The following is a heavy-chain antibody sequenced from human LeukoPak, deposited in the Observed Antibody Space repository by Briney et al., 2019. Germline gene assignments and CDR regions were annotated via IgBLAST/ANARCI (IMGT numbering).Heavy chain of an antibody. J-gene: IGHJ6*03. Sequence: GGSLRLSCAASGFTFSSYAMSWVRQAPGKGLEWVSTISGGSGSTFFADSVKGRFTISRDNSKGTLYLQMNSLRAEDTAVYSCAKLGSNSNFYYYYMDVWGKGTTVTVSS. CDR2: ISGGSGST. D-gene: IGHD4-23*01. V-gene: IGHV3-23*01. CDR1: GFTFSSYA. CDR3: AKLGSNSNFYYYYMDV.